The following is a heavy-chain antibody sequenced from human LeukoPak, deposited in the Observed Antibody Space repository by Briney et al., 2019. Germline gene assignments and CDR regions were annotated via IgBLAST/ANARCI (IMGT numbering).Heavy chain of an antibody. CDR3: ARDMGIAAAEELDY. V-gene: IGHV3-7*01. CDR2: IKQDGSEK. Sequence: PGGSLRLSCAASGFTFSSYWMSWVRQAPGKGLEWVANIKQDGSEKYYVDSVKGRFTISRDNAKNSLYLQMNSLRAEDTAVYYCARDMGIAAAEELDYWGQGTLVTVSS. J-gene: IGHJ4*02. CDR1: GFTFSSYW. D-gene: IGHD6-13*01.